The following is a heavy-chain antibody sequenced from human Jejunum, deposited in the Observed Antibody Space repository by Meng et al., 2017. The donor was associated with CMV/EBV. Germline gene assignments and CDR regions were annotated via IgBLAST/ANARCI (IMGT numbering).Heavy chain of an antibody. J-gene: IGHJ4*02. CDR2: ISPSSNYI. D-gene: IGHD2/OR15-2a*01. V-gene: IGHV3-21*01. CDR1: RFTFSTYT. Sequence: AASRFTFSTYTMNWVRQAPGKGLEWVSSISPSSNYIYYADSVKGRFTISRDNAKNSLYLEMNSLRADDTAVYYCAKESMARNYFDYWGQGTLVTVSS. CDR3: AKESMARNYFDY.